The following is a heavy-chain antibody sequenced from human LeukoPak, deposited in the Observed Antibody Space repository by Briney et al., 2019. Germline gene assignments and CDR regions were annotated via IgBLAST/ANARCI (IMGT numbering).Heavy chain of an antibody. V-gene: IGHV3-30-3*01. J-gene: IGHJ4*02. D-gene: IGHD2-15*01. CDR1: GFTFSSYA. CDR3: ARVLVYCSGGSCYGDY. Sequence: GRSLRLSCAASGFTFSSYAMHWVRQAPGKGLEWVAVISYDGSNKYYADSVKGRFTISRDNSKNTLYLQMNSLRAEDTAVYYCARVLVYCSGGSCYGDYWGQGTLVTVSS. CDR2: ISYDGSNK.